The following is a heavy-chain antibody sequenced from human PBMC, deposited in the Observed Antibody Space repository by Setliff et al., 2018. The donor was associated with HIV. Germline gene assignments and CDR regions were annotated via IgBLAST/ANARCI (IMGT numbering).Heavy chain of an antibody. D-gene: IGHD3-16*01. V-gene: IGHV4-61*09. CDR2: IHISGNT. CDR1: GGSINSGTYY. CDR3: ARGLWAPGLGEGAFDI. J-gene: IGHJ3*02. Sequence: SETLSLTCTVSGGSINSGTYYWNWIRQPAGKGLAWIGHIHISGNTNYNPSLKSRVTISLDTSKNHFSLNLTSMTAADTAVYYCARGLWAPGLGEGAFDIWGQGTKVTV.